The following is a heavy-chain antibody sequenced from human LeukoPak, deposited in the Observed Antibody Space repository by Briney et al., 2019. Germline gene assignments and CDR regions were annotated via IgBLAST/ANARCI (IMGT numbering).Heavy chain of an antibody. CDR3: ARDGNSGSYYVDY. Sequence: SVKVSCKTSGGTFSSYAISWVRQAPGQGLEWMGGIIPIFGTANYAQKFQGRVTITADESTSTAYMELSSLRSEDTAVYYCARDGNSGSYYVDYWGQGTLVTVSS. D-gene: IGHD1-26*01. CDR1: GGTFSSYA. J-gene: IGHJ4*02. V-gene: IGHV1-69*13. CDR2: IIPIFGTA.